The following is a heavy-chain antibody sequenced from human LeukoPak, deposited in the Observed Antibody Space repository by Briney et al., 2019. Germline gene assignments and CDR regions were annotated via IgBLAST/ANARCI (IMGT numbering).Heavy chain of an antibody. J-gene: IGHJ4*02. D-gene: IGHD3-3*01. CDR2: IGWDGTNI. CDR1: GFTFDRHT. V-gene: IGHV3-43*01. Sequence: GGSLRLSCAASGFTFDRHTMHWVRQPPGKGPEWVSLIGWDGTNIDYADSVKGRFTISRDNSKNFVYLQMHSLRTEDTALYYCTKDMEWGMDVWGQGTLVTVSS. CDR3: TKDMEWGMDV.